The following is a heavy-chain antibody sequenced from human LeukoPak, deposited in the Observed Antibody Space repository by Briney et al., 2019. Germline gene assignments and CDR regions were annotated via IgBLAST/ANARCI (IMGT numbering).Heavy chain of an antibody. CDR2: ISYNGGST. D-gene: IGHD3-16*01. V-gene: IGHV3-23*01. CDR1: GLTFSNYG. Sequence: GGSLRLSCAASGLTFSNYGMTWVRQAPGKGLEWVSSISYNGGSTYYADSVKGRFTVSRDNSRDTLYLQMNSLRVEYTAVFYCAKGFYTYEYWGQGTLVTVSS. CDR3: AKGFYTYEY. J-gene: IGHJ4*02.